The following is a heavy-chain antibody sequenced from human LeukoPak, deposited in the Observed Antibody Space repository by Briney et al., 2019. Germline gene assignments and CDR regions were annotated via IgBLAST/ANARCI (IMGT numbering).Heavy chain of an antibody. V-gene: IGHV4-39*07. Sequence: SETLSLTCTVSGGSISSSSYYWSWIRQPPGKGLEWIGEINHSGSTNYNPSLKSRVTISVDTSKNQFSLKLSSVTAADTAVYYCASPYGSGSTDDAFDIWGQGTMVTVSS. D-gene: IGHD3-10*01. CDR1: GGSISSSSYY. CDR3: ASPYGSGSTDDAFDI. CDR2: INHSGST. J-gene: IGHJ3*02.